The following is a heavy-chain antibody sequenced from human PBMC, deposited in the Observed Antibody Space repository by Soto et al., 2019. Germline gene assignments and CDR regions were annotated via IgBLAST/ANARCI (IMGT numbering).Heavy chain of an antibody. CDR2: IYTSGST. Sequence: QVQLQESGPGLVKPSETLSLTCTVSGGSISSYYWSWIRQPAGKGLEWIGRIYTSGSTNYNPSLKSRVTMSVDTSKNQFSLELSSVAGADTAVYYCAREERGRIGRGHYGMDVWGRGTTVTVSS. V-gene: IGHV4-4*07. CDR3: AREERGRIGRGHYGMDV. CDR1: GGSISSYY. D-gene: IGHD1-1*01. J-gene: IGHJ6*02.